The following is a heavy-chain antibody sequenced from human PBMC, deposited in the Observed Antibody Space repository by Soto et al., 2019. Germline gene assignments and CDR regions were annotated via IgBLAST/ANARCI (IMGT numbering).Heavy chain of an antibody. CDR1: GFTFSSYA. Sequence: HPGGSLRLSCAASGFTFSSYAMSWVRQAPGKGLEWVSAISGSGGSTYYADSVKGRFTISRDNSKNTLYLQMNSLRAEDTAVYYCAKATTVTNLNYYYYGMDVWGQGTTVTISS. J-gene: IGHJ6*02. CDR2: ISGSGGST. D-gene: IGHD4-17*01. V-gene: IGHV3-23*01. CDR3: AKATTVTNLNYYYYGMDV.